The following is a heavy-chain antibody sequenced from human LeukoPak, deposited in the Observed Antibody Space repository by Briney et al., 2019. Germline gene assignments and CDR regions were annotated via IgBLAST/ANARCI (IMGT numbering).Heavy chain of an antibody. V-gene: IGHV3-53*01. J-gene: IGHJ3*02. CDR3: ARTYYYDSSGYNGAFDI. CDR2: IYNDGST. CDR1: GFTFSSYS. Sequence: GGSLRLSCAVSGFTFSSYSMNWVRQAPGKGLEWVSIIYNDGSTYYADSVKGRFTISRDKSKNTLYLQMNSLRAEDTAVYYCARTYYYDSSGYNGAFDIWGQGTMVTVSS. D-gene: IGHD3-22*01.